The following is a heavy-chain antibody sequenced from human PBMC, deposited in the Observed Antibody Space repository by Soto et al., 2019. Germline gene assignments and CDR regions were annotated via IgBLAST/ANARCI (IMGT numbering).Heavy chain of an antibody. Sequence: QVQLQESGPGLVKSSETLSLTCTVFGGSVNGYYWTWIRQPAGKGLEWIGRIYSSGTTKYNPSLKSRVTMSLDASRNQFSLNLTSVTAADTAVYYCARGQRFSDWFDPWGQGTLVTVSS. CDR2: IYSSGTT. V-gene: IGHV4-4*07. D-gene: IGHD3-3*01. CDR3: ARGQRFSDWFDP. CDR1: GGSVNGYY. J-gene: IGHJ5*02.